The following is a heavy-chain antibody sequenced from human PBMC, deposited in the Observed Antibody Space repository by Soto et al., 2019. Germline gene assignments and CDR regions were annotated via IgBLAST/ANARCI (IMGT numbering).Heavy chain of an antibody. CDR3: ARDWGDYGRSVLDP. Sequence: KPSETLSLTCTVSGGSISSGGYYWSWIRQHPGKGLEWIGYIYYSGSTYYNPSLKSRVTISVDTSKNQFSLKLSSVTAADTAVYYCARDWGDYGRSVLDPWGQGTLVTVSS. CDR1: GGSISSGGYY. V-gene: IGHV4-31*03. D-gene: IGHD4-17*01. CDR2: IYYSGST. J-gene: IGHJ5*02.